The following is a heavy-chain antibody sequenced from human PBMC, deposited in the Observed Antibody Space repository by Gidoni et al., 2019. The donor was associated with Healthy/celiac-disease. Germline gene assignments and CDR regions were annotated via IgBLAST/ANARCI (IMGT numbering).Heavy chain of an antibody. CDR3: AHRQTTDGSGSYCPFDY. J-gene: IGHJ4*02. V-gene: IGHV2-5*02. D-gene: IGHD3-10*01. CDR1: GFSLSPSGVG. CDR2: IYWDDDK. Sequence: QITLKESGPTLVKPTQTLTLTCTFSGFSLSPSGVGVGWIRQPPGKALEWLALIYWDDDKRYSPSLKSRLTITKDTSKNQVVLTMTNMDPVDTATYYCAHRQTTDGSGSYCPFDYWGQGTLVTVSS.